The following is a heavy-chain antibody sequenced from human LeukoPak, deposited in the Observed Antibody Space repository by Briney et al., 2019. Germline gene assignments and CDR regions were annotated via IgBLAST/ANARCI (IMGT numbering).Heavy chain of an antibody. V-gene: IGHV1-18*01. Sequence: ASVKVSCKASGYTFTSYGISWVRQAPGQGLEWMGWISAYNGNTNYAQKLQGRVTMTTDTSTSTAYMELRSLRSDDTAVYYCARDWQRAGYDYKDYWGQGTLVTVSS. D-gene: IGHD5-12*01. CDR3: ARDWQRAGYDYKDY. J-gene: IGHJ4*02. CDR2: ISAYNGNT. CDR1: GYTFTSYG.